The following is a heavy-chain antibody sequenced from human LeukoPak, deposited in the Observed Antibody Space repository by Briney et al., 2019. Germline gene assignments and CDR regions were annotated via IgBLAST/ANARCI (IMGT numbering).Heavy chain of an antibody. CDR3: ARGYDFWSGPDYYYMDV. J-gene: IGHJ6*03. D-gene: IGHD3-3*01. CDR1: GGTFSSYA. CDR2: IIPIFGTA. V-gene: IGHV1-69*05. Sequence: SVKVSCKASGGTFSSYAISWVRQAPGQGLEWMGGIIPIFGTANYAQKFQGRVTITTDESTSTAYMELSSLRSEDTAVYYCARGYDFWSGPDYYYMDVWGKGTTVTVS.